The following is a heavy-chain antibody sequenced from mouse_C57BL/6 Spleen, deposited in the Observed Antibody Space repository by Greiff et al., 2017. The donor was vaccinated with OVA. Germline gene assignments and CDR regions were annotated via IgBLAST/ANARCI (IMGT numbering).Heavy chain of an antibody. CDR3: ARSEGLRSDS. J-gene: IGHJ2*01. CDR1: GFTFTDYY. Sequence: EVMLVESGGGLVQPGGSLSLSCAASGFTFTDYYMSWVRQPPGKALEWLGFIRNKANGYTTEYSASVKGRFTISRDNSQSILYLQMNALRAEDSATYYCARSEGLRSDSWGQGTTLTVSS. CDR2: IRNKANGYTT. V-gene: IGHV7-3*01. D-gene: IGHD2-4*01.